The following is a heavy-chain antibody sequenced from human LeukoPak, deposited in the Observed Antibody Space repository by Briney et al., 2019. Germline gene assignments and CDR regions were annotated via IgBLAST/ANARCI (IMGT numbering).Heavy chain of an antibody. J-gene: IGHJ4*02. V-gene: IGHV5-51*01. D-gene: IGHD3-22*01. Sequence: GESLKISCKGSGYSFTSYWIGRERQMPGKGLEWMGIIYPGDSDTRYRPPFQGQVTISADKSISTAYLQWSSLKASDTARYYCARHGSRRNYYDSSGYYYYWGQGTLVTVSS. CDR1: GYSFTSYW. CDR2: IYPGDSDT. CDR3: ARHGSRRNYYDSSGYYYY.